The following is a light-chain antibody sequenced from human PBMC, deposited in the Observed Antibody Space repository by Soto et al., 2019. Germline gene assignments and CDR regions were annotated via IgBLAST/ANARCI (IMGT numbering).Light chain of an antibody. J-gene: IGKJ5*01. V-gene: IGKV3-20*01. CDR1: QSVGSVY. CDR3: QQYDSSPIT. Sequence: DIVLTQSPGTLSLSPGERATLSCSASQSVGSVYLAWYQQKPGQAPRLLIHGASNRASGIPDRFSGSGSGTEFTLTISRLEPEDFAVYYCQQYDSSPITFGQGTRLEIK. CDR2: GAS.